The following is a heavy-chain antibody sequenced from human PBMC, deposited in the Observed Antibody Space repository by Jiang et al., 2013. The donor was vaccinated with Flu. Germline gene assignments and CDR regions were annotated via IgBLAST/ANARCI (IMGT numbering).Heavy chain of an antibody. V-gene: IGHV1-69*01. CDR3: ARDAFGLELRGWFDP. D-gene: IGHD1-7*01. CDR2: IFGTA. Sequence: IFGTANYAQKFQGRVTITADESTSTAYMELSSLRSEDTAVYYCARDAFGLELRGWFDPWGQGTTVTVSS. J-gene: IGHJ5*02.